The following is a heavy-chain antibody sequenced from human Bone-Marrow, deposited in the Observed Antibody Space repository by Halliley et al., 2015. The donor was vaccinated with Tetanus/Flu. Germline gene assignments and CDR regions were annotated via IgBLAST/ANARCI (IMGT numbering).Heavy chain of an antibody. Sequence: IITPGGDSKSAAQGFQGRVPMTSDTSTSTFYMELSSLTYEDTAVYYCARDTIAAYSSGGADHWGQGTLVTVSS. CDR2: ITPGGDSK. V-gene: IGHV1-46*01. D-gene: IGHD6-19*01. J-gene: IGHJ4*02. CDR3: ARDTIAAYSSGGADH.